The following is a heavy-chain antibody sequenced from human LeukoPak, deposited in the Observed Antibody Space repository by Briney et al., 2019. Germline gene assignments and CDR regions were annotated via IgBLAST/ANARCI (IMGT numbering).Heavy chain of an antibody. CDR1: GFTFSRYW. Sequence: GRSLRLSCAASGFTFSRYWMSWVRQAPGKGLEWVANIKEDGSEKYYMDSVEGRFTNSRDNSKNTLYLQMNSLRAEDTAVYYCARGGLGIGDFDIWGQGTMVTVSS. D-gene: IGHD7-27*01. CDR2: IKEDGSEK. V-gene: IGHV3-7*04. CDR3: ARGGLGIGDFDI. J-gene: IGHJ3*02.